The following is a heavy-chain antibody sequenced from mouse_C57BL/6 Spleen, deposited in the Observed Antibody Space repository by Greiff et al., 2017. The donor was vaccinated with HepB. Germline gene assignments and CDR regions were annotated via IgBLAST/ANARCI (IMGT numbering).Heavy chain of an antibody. D-gene: IGHD2-4*01. V-gene: IGHV3-6*01. Sequence: EVHLVESGPGLVKPSQSLSLTCSVTGYSITSGYYWNWIRQFPGNKLEWMGYISYDGSNNYNPSLKNRISITRDTSKNQFFLKLNSVTTEDTATYYCAREGLQGDFDYWGQCTTLTVSS. CDR2: ISYDGSN. J-gene: IGHJ2*01. CDR1: GYSITSGYY. CDR3: AREGLQGDFDY.